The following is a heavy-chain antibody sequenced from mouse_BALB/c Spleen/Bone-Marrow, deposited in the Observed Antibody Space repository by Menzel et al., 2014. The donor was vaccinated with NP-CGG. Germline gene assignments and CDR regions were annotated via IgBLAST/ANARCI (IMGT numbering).Heavy chain of an antibody. Sequence: EVQLQQSGSELVKPGASVKISCKASGYSFTGYYMHWVKQSHVKSLEWIGRINPYNGATSYNQNFKDKASLTVDKSSSTAYMELHNLTSEDSAVYYCARGYGNYDYWYFDVWGAGTTVTVSS. V-gene: IGHV1-26*01. CDR2: INPYNGAT. D-gene: IGHD2-1*01. CDR1: GYSFTGYY. CDR3: ARGYGNYDYWYFDV. J-gene: IGHJ1*01.